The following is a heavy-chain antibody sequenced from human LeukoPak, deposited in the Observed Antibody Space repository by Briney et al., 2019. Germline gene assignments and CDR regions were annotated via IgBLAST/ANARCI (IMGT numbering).Heavy chain of an antibody. CDR1: GFTFGSYA. Sequence: GGSLRLSCTASGFTFGSYAIHWVRQAPGKGLEWVAVISYDGSNEYYADSVKGRFTISRDNSKNTLYLQMNSLRAEDTAVYYCAKEFYSGSGSSHFDYWGQGTLVTVSS. D-gene: IGHD3-10*01. CDR3: AKEFYSGSGSSHFDY. CDR2: ISYDGSNE. V-gene: IGHV3-30*18. J-gene: IGHJ4*02.